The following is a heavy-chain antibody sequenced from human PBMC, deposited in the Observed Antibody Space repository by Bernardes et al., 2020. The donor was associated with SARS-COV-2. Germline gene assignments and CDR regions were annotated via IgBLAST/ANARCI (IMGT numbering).Heavy chain of an antibody. D-gene: IGHD4-17*01. Sequence: TLSLTCTVSGGSISSYYWSWIRQPPGKGLEWIGYIYYSGSTNYNPSLKSRVTISVDTSKNQFSLKLSSVTAADTAVYYCARVYYGDYSAFDIWGQGTMVTVSS. CDR2: IYYSGST. CDR3: ARVYYGDYSAFDI. CDR1: GGSISSYY. V-gene: IGHV4-59*01. J-gene: IGHJ3*02.